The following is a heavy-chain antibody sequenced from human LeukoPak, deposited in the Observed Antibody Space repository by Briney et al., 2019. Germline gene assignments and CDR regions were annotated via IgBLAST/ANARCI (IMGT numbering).Heavy chain of an antibody. J-gene: IGHJ4*02. CDR3: ARVASYGSGSSNDY. D-gene: IGHD3-10*01. CDR2: IKQDGSDK. V-gene: IGHV3-7*01. CDR1: GFTFTKYW. Sequence: PGDSLRLSCAASGFTFTKYWMTWVRQAPGKGLEWVGNIKQDGSDKNYMDSVKGRFTISRDNSKNTLYLQMNSLRAEDTAVYYCARVASYGSGSSNDYWGQGTLVTVSS.